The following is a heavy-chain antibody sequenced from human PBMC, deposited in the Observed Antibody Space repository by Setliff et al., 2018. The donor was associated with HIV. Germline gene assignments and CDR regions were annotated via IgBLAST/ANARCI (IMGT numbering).Heavy chain of an antibody. D-gene: IGHD3-10*01. CDR2: INHSGST. V-gene: IGHV4-34*01. CDR3: TGDYNSGSYRFDY. CDR1: GDSISGYY. Sequence: SETLSLTCTVSGDSISGYYWSWIRQSPGKGLEWIGEINHSGSTNYNPSLKSRVTISVDTSKNQFSLKLTSVTAADAAVYYCTGDYNSGSYRFDYWGQGTPVTVSS. J-gene: IGHJ4*02.